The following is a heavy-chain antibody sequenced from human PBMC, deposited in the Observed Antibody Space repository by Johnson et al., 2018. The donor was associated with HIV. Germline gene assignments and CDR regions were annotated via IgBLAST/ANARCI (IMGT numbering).Heavy chain of an antibody. Sequence: QVQLVESGGGVVQPWGSLRLSCAASGFTFNTYGMDWVRQAPGKGLEWVAFIRYDGNSKYYIDSVKGRFTVSRDNSKNTLYLQMKSLRPEDTAVYYCAKESKWESRTPHAFDMWGQGTMVTVSS. J-gene: IGHJ3*02. CDR1: GFTFNTYG. V-gene: IGHV3-30*02. D-gene: IGHD1-26*01. CDR3: AKESKWESRTPHAFDM. CDR2: IRYDGNSK.